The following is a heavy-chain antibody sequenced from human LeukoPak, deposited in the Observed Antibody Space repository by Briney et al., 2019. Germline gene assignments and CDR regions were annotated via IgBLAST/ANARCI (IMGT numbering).Heavy chain of an antibody. V-gene: IGHV4-39*01. CDR2: ISYSGSTT. Sequence: SETLSLTCTVTGGSISSSSVYWGWIRQPPGRGLEWIATISYSGSTTSYNPSLKSRVTISVDTSKNQFSLKLNSVTAADTAVYYCVRRTSGGYSDYWGQGTLVTVSS. CDR3: VRRTSGGYSDY. D-gene: IGHD1-26*01. CDR1: GGSISSSSVY. J-gene: IGHJ4*02.